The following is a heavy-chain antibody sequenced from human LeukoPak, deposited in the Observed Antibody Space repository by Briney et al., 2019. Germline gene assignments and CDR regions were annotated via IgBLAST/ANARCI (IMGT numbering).Heavy chain of an antibody. D-gene: IGHD3-3*01. CDR3: ASRSSIWSGYQDTLYYFDS. CDR2: IYCSGST. V-gene: IGHV4-59*01. J-gene: IGHJ4*02. Sequence: PSETLSLTCTVSGGSISSYYWSWIRQPPGKRLEWIGHIYCSGSTNYNPSLKSRVTISVDTSKNQFSLKLSSVTAADTAVYYCASRSSIWSGYQDTLYYFDSWGQGTLGTVSS. CDR1: GGSISSYY.